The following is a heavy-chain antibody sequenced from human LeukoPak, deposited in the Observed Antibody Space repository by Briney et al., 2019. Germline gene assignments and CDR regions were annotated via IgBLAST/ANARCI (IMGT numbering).Heavy chain of an antibody. CDR1: GFTFSSYG. Sequence: GGSLRLSCAASGFTFSSYGMHWVRQAPGKGLEWVAFIRYDGSNKYYADSVKGRFTISRDNSKNTLYLQMNSLRAEDTAVYYCAKHLRPGIAAAGTFDYWGQGTLVTVSS. D-gene: IGHD6-13*01. CDR2: IRYDGSNK. J-gene: IGHJ4*02. CDR3: AKHLRPGIAAAGTFDY. V-gene: IGHV3-30*02.